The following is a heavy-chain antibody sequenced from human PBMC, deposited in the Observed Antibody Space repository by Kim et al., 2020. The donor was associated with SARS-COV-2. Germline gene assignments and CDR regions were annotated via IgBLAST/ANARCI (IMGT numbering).Heavy chain of an antibody. D-gene: IGHD3-9*01. Sequence: SETLSRTCTVSGGSISSYYWSWIRQPPGKGLEWIGYIYYSGSTNYNPSLKSRVTISVDTSKNQFSLKLSSVTAADTAVYYCARAVDYDILTGWRFDPWGQGTLVTVSS. CDR3: ARAVDYDILTGWRFDP. CDR1: GGSISSYY. J-gene: IGHJ5*02. V-gene: IGHV4-59*01. CDR2: IYYSGST.